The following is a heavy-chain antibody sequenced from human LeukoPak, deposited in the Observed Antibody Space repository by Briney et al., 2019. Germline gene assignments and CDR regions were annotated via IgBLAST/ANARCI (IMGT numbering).Heavy chain of an antibody. J-gene: IGHJ6*02. CDR3: AKVALNYYGSGSYYGMDV. CDR2: ISGSGDST. Sequence: GGSLRLSCAASGFTFSNYAMNWVRQAPGKGLEWVSGISGSGDSTFLADSVKGRFTISRDNSKNTLYLQMNSLRAEDTAVYYCAKVALNYYGSGSYYGMDVWGQGTTVTVSS. V-gene: IGHV3-23*01. CDR1: GFTFSNYA. D-gene: IGHD3-10*01.